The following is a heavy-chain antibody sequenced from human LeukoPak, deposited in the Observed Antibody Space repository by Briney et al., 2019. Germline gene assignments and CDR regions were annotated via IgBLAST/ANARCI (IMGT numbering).Heavy chain of an antibody. J-gene: IGHJ4*02. CDR3: ATTGYSSGWYFDY. D-gene: IGHD6-19*01. Sequence: PGRSLRLSCAASGFTFSSYGMHWVRRAPGKGLEWVAVIWYDGSNKYYADSVKGRFTISRDNSKNTLYLQMNSLRAEDTAVYYCATTGYSSGWYFDYWGQGTLVTVSS. CDR2: IWYDGSNK. CDR1: GFTFSSYG. V-gene: IGHV3-33*01.